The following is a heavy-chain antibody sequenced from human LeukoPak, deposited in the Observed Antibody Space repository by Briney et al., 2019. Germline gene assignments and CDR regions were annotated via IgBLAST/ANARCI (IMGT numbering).Heavy chain of an antibody. CDR3: ARGHMYYRASGSYFY. J-gene: IGHJ4*02. D-gene: IGHD3-10*01. V-gene: IGHV3-48*01. CDR2: ISSSSSTI. Sequence: PGGSLRLSCAASGFTFSSYSMNWVRQAPGKGLEWVSYISSSSSTIYYADSVKGRFTISRDNAKNSLYLQMNSLRAEDTAVYYCARGHMYYRASGSYFYWGQGTLVTVSS. CDR1: GFTFSSYS.